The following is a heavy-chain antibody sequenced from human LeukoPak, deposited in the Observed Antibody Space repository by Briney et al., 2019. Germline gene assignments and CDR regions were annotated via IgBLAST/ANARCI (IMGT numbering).Heavy chain of an antibody. Sequence: SETLSLTCAVYGRSFSGYYWSWIRQPPGKGLEWIGEINHSGSTNYNPSLKSRVTISVDTSKNQFSLKLSSVTAADTAVYYCARGEGYSYGYKLFDYWGQGTLVTVSS. D-gene: IGHD5-18*01. CDR1: GRSFSGYY. CDR2: INHSGST. V-gene: IGHV4-34*01. J-gene: IGHJ4*02. CDR3: ARGEGYSYGYKLFDY.